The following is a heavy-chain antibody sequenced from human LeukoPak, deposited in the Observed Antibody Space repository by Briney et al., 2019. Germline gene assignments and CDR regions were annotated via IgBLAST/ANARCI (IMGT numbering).Heavy chain of an antibody. J-gene: IGHJ6*02. V-gene: IGHV3-48*01. CDR3: ARDGPHRYGMDV. Sequence: GGSLRLSCAASGFTFSSYSMNWVRQAPGKGLEWLSYISSSSSTIYYADSVKSRFTISRDNAKNSLHLQMNSLRAEDTAVYYCARDGPHRYGMDVWGQGTTVTVSS. CDR2: ISSSSSTI. CDR1: GFTFSSYS.